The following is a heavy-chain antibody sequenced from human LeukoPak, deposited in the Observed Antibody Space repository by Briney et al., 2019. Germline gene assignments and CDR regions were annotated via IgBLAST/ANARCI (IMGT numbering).Heavy chain of an antibody. J-gene: IGHJ4*02. CDR2: IKQDGSEK. V-gene: IGHV3-7*01. CDR3: PRDTAAGLYYFDY. CDR1: GFTFSSYW. Sequence: GGSLRLSCAASGFTFSSYWMSWVRQAAGKGLEWVANIKQDGSEKYYVDSVKGRLTISRDNAKNSLYLQMNSLRAEYTAVYYCPRDTAAGLYYFDYWGQATLVTVPS. D-gene: IGHD6-13*01.